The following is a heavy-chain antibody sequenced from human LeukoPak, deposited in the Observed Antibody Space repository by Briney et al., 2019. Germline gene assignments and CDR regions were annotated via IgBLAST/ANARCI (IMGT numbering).Heavy chain of an antibody. V-gene: IGHV4-4*07. Sequence: ETLSLTCTVSGGSISSYYWSWIRQPAGKGLEWIGRIYTSGSTNYNPSLKSRVAMSVDTSKNQFSLKLSSVTAADTAVYYCARTRVYYYDSSGYYIPGGYYFDYWGQGTLVTVSS. CDR3: ARTRVYYYDSSGYYIPGGYYFDY. CDR2: IYTSGST. J-gene: IGHJ4*02. D-gene: IGHD3-22*01. CDR1: GGSISSYY.